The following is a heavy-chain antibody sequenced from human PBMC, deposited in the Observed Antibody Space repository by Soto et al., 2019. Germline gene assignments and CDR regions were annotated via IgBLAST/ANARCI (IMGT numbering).Heavy chain of an antibody. CDR1: GSAIRKVNYH. D-gene: IGHD4-17*01. V-gene: IGHV4-39*07. CDR3: ARDGYTVTHYYYDN. J-gene: IGHJ4*02. Sequence: SEARSHTCTGCGSAIRKVNYHWGWIRQPPGKGLEWIGSIFYTGNTYYKSSLESRITISVDTSKNQFSLNLSSVTAADTAVYNCARDGYTVTHYYYDNWGQG. CDR2: IFYTGNT.